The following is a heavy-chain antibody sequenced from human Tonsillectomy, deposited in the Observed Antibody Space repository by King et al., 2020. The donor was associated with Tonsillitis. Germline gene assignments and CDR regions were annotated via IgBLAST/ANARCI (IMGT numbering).Heavy chain of an antibody. CDR1: GGTFSSSA. V-gene: IGHV1-69*06. D-gene: IGHD6-13*01. CDR3: AREPTLFIAVAGLYYFDY. Sequence: QLVQSGAEVKKPGSSVKVSCQASGGTFSSSAISWVRQAPGQGLEWMGGFIPLFGTANYAQKFQGRVTITADKSTSTAYMELSSLRSEDTAVYYCAREPTLFIAVAGLYYFDYWGQGTLVTVSS. J-gene: IGHJ4*02. CDR2: FIPLFGTA.